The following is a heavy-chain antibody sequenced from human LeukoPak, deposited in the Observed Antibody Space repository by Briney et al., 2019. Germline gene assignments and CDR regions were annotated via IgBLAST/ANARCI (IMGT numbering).Heavy chain of an antibody. CDR1: GFTFSSYA. CDR2: ISYDGSNK. Sequence: GGSLRLSCAASGFTFSSYAMSWVRQAPGKGLEWVAVISYDGSNKYYADSVKGRFTISRDNSKNTLYLQMNSLRAEDTAVYYCAKAYYYDSSGYSFDYWGQGTLVTVSS. D-gene: IGHD3-22*01. V-gene: IGHV3-30*18. CDR3: AKAYYYDSSGYSFDY. J-gene: IGHJ4*02.